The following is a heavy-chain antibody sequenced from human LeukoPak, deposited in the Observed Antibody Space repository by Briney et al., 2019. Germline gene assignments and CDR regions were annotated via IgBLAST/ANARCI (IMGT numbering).Heavy chain of an antibody. V-gene: IGHV3-30*18. D-gene: IGHD4-17*01. J-gene: IGHJ4*02. CDR3: AKDRPTVTNPLDY. CDR2: ISYDGSNK. Sequence: GRSLRLSCAASGFTFSSYGMHWVRQAPGKGLEWVAVISYDGSNKYYADSVKGRFTISRENSKNTLYLQMNSLRAEDTAVYYCAKDRPTVTNPLDYWGQGTLVTVSS. CDR1: GFTFSSYG.